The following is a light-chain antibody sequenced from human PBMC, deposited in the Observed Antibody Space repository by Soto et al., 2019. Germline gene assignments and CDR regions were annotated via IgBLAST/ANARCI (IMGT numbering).Light chain of an antibody. Sequence: DIQMTQSPSSLSASVGDRVTITCRASQGISNYLAWYQQKPGKVPKLLIYAASTLQSGVPSRFSGSGAGTDFTLTISSLQPEDVATYYCQKYNSAPRGITFGRGTKVDIK. CDR3: QKYNSAPRGIT. CDR1: QGISNY. CDR2: AAS. V-gene: IGKV1-27*01. J-gene: IGKJ3*01.